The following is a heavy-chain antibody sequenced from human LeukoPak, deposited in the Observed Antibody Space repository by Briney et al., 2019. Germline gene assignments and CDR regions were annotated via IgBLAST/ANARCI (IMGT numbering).Heavy chain of an antibody. V-gene: IGHV3-21*01. D-gene: IGHD3-22*01. CDR1: GFTFSSYS. Sequence: GGSLRLSCAASGFTFSSYSMNWVRQAPGKGLEGVSSISSSSYIYYADSVKGRFTISRDNAKNSLYLQMNSLRAEDTAVYYCARDRGHEDYYDSSGCYYFGMDWGQGTLVTVSS. J-gene: IGHJ4*02. CDR2: ISSSSYI. CDR3: ARDRGHEDYYDSSGCYYFGMD.